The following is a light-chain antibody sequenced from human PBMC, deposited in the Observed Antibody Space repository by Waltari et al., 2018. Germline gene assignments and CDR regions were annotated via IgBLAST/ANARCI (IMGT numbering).Light chain of an antibody. Sequence: QSAMTQPASVSGSPGQSITIPCTGTSSDMSGYTYVSWFQQYPGKAPKLVIYDVSHRPSGVSNRFSGSKSGNTASLTISGLQPEDEADYYCSSYTTSSTRVFGTGTKVTVL. CDR1: SSDMSGYTY. CDR2: DVS. CDR3: SSYTTSSTRV. J-gene: IGLJ1*01. V-gene: IGLV2-14*03.